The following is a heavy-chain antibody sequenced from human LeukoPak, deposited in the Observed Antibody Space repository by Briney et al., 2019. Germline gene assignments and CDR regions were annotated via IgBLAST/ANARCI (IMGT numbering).Heavy chain of an antibody. V-gene: IGHV6-1*01. CDR2: TYYRSKWYN. CDR3: ARDPYSSSWYDYYYYGMDV. CDR1: GDSVSSNSAA. Sequence: SQTLSLTCAISGDSVSSNSAAWNWIRQSPSRGLEWLGRTYYRSKWYNDYAVSVKSRITINPDTSKNQFSLQLNSVTPEDTAVCYCARDPYSSSWYDYYYYGMDVWGQGTTVTVSS. J-gene: IGHJ6*02. D-gene: IGHD6-13*01.